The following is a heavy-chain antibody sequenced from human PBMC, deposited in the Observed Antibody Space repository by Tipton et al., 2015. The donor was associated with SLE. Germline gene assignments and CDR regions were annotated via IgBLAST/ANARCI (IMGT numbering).Heavy chain of an antibody. Sequence: TLSLTCTVSGDSISSGDYSWSWIRQSPGRGLEWIGYISYSGSTSYNPSLKSRVTISVDTSKNQFSLKLNSVTAADTAMYYCARNPRGSGWSRGYFKYWGQGTLVTVSS. CDR3: ARNPRGSGWSRGYFKY. J-gene: IGHJ1*01. CDR1: GDSISSGDYS. D-gene: IGHD6-19*01. CDR2: ISYSGST. V-gene: IGHV4-30-4*01.